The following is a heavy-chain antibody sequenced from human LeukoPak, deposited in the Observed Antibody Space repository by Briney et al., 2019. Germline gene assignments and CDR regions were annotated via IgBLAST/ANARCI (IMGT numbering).Heavy chain of an antibody. D-gene: IGHD3-10*01. CDR2: IFNTGST. CDR3: ARGDYGSGTFPFDY. CDR1: GASISYYY. J-gene: IGHJ4*02. Sequence: PSETLSLTCTISGASISYYYWNWIRQPPGKGLGWSGYIFNTGSTNYDPSLKSRVSMSVDRSKNQFSLKLSAVTAADTAVYFCARGDYGSGTFPFDYWGQGILVTVSS. V-gene: IGHV4-59*01.